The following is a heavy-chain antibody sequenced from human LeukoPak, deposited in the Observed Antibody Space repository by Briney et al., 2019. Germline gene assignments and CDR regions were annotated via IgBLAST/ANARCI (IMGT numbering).Heavy chain of an antibody. V-gene: IGHV3-30-3*01. J-gene: IGHJ4*02. D-gene: IGHD3-9*01. CDR1: EFTFSSYA. Sequence: WGSLRLSCGASEFTFSSYAMHWVRQAPGKGLEWVAVISYGGSNKYYADSVKGRFTISRDNSKNTLYLQMNSLRAEDTAVYYCARGRGDDKYYFDYWGQGTLVTVSS. CDR3: ARGRGDDKYYFDY. CDR2: ISYGGSNK.